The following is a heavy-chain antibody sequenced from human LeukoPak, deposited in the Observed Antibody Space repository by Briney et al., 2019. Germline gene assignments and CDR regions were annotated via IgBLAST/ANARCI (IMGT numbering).Heavy chain of an antibody. Sequence: GGSLRLSCAASGSTFSRYAMSWVRQAPGKGLEWLSAISESDGSTYYADSVKGRFTISRDDSKNTLYLQMNSLGADDTAVYFCAKDISQGYTFGSIEEDYWGQGTLVTVSS. CDR1: GSTFSRYA. V-gene: IGHV3-23*01. CDR3: AKDISQGYTFGSIEEDY. CDR2: ISESDGST. J-gene: IGHJ4*02. D-gene: IGHD5-18*01.